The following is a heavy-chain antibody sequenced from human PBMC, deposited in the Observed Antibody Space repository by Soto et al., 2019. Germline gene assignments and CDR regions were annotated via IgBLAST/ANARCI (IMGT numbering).Heavy chain of an antibody. J-gene: IGHJ5*02. V-gene: IGHV4-34*01. CDR1: GGSFSGYY. CDR2: INHSGST. CDR3: ARMVITMVRGIDP. Sequence: SETLSLTCAVYGGSFSGYYWSWIRQPPGKGLEWIGEINHSGSTNYNPSLKSRVTISVDTSKNQFSLKLSSVTAADTAVYYCARMVITMVRGIDPWGQGTLVTVSS. D-gene: IGHD3-10*01.